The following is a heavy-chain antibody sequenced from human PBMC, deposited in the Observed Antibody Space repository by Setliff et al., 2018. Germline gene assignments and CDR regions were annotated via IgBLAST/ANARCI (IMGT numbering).Heavy chain of an antibody. CDR1: GGSISSYY. V-gene: IGHV4-59*08. J-gene: IGHJ4*02. D-gene: IGHD3-22*01. CDR2: IYYGGTT. CDR3: ARHRRDSSGNYFVGLYYFDY. Sequence: SETLSLTCTVSGGSISSYYWSWIRQPPGKGLEWIGCIYYGGTTNYNPSLKSRVSISLDTSKSQFSLRLSSLTAADTAVYYCARHRRDSSGNYFVGLYYFDYWGQGTPVTVSS.